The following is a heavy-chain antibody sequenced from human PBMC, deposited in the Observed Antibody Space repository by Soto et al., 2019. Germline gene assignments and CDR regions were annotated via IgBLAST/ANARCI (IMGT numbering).Heavy chain of an antibody. CDR2: IYYSGST. V-gene: IGHV4-59*01. CDR3: ASSNIAAAGFYYYGMDV. J-gene: IGHJ6*02. CDR1: GGSISSYY. Sequence: SEILSLTCTVSGGSISSYYWNWIRQPPGKGLEWIGYIYYSGSTNYNPSLKSRVTTSLDTSKNQFSLKLSSVTAADTAVYYCASSNIAAAGFYYYGMDVWGRGTTVPVSS. D-gene: IGHD6-13*01.